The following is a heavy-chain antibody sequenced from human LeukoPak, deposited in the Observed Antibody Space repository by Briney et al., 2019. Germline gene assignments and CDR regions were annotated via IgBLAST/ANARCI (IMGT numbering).Heavy chain of an antibody. CDR2: ISSSGSTI. Sequence: GGSLRLSCAASGFTFSDYYMSWIRQAPGKGLEWVSYISSSGSTIYYADSVKGRFTISRDNAKNSLYLQMNSLRAEDTAVYYCARGCPTLPFIGEGIYYFDYWGQGTLVTVSS. D-gene: IGHD3-10*01. V-gene: IGHV3-11*01. CDR1: GFTFSDYY. CDR3: ARGCPTLPFIGEGIYYFDY. J-gene: IGHJ4*02.